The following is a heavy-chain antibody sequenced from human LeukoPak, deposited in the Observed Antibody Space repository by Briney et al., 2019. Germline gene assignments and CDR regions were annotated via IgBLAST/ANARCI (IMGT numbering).Heavy chain of an antibody. CDR2: INDSGGST. CDR1: GFTFSSYA. D-gene: IGHD6-19*01. Sequence: GGSLRLSCAASGFTFSSYAISWVRQAPGKGLEWVSGINDSGGSTYYADSVKGRFTISRDNSKNTLYLQMNSLRAEDTAVYYCATHSRIAVAAGVRNYFDYWGQGTLVTVSS. V-gene: IGHV3-23*01. J-gene: IGHJ4*02. CDR3: ATHSRIAVAAGVRNYFDY.